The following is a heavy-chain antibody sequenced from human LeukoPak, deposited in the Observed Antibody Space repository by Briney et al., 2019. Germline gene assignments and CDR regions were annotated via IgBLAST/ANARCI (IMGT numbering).Heavy chain of an antibody. D-gene: IGHD1-26*01. J-gene: IGHJ4*02. CDR1: GGSIRSYY. CDR3: ASGSYYFDY. CDR2: IYYSGST. Sequence: SETPSLTCTVSGGSIRSYYWSWIRQPPGQALEWSGYIYYSGSTKYNPSLKSRATISVDTSKNQFSLKLSSVTAADTAVYYCASGSYYFDYWGQGTLVTVSS. V-gene: IGHV4-59*08.